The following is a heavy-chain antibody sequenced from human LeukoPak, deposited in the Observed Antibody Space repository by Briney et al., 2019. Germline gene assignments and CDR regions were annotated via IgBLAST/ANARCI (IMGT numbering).Heavy chain of an antibody. Sequence: GASVKVSCKASGYTFTGYDINWVRQATGQGLEWMGWISAYNGNTNYAQKLQGRVTMTTDTSTSTAYMELSSLRSEDTAVYYCATSPGRDGYNYGMDVWGKGTTVTISS. CDR1: GYTFTGYD. CDR2: ISAYNGNT. J-gene: IGHJ6*04. V-gene: IGHV1-18*01. D-gene: IGHD5-24*01. CDR3: ATSPGRDGYNYGMDV.